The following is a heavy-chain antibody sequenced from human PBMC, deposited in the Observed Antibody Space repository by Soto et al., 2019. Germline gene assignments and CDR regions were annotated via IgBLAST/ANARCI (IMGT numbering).Heavy chain of an antibody. CDR1: GFTFSNAW. V-gene: IGHV3-15*01. J-gene: IGHJ6*02. Sequence: VGSLRLSFAASGFTFSNAWMSWVRQAPGKGLEWGGRIKSKTDGGTTDYAAPVKGRFAISRDDSKNTLYLQMNSLKTEDTAVYYCTTDSLRYFDWLLPSPRSDVWGQGTTVTVSS. D-gene: IGHD3-9*01. CDR3: TTDSLRYFDWLLPSPRSDV. CDR2: IKSKTDGGTT.